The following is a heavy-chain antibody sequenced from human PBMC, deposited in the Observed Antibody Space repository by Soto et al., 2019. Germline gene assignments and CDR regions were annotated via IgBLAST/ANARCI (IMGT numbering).Heavy chain of an antibody. J-gene: IGHJ4*02. CDR2: ISYDGSNK. V-gene: IGHV3-30-3*01. D-gene: IGHD1-26*01. Sequence: GGSLRLSCAASGFTFSSYAMHWVRQAPGKGLEWVAVISYDGSNKYYADSVKGRFTISRDNSKNTLYLQMNSLRAEDTAVYYCAREGVGATFGFDYWGQGTLVTVSS. CDR3: AREGVGATFGFDY. CDR1: GFTFSSYA.